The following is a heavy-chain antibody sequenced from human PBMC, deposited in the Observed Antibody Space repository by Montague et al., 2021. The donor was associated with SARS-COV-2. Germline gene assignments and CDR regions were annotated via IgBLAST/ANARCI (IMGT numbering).Heavy chain of an antibody. CDR1: GGSISSGGYY. J-gene: IGHJ4*02. D-gene: IGHD6-19*01. V-gene: IGHV4-31*03. CDR2: IYYSGST. CDR3: ACYVDSSGGLNPRGSGTFDY. Sequence: TRSLTCTVPGGSISSGGYYWSWIRQHPGKGLEWIGYIYYSGSTYYNPSLKSRVTISVDTSKNQFSLKLSSVTAADTAVYYCACYVDSSGGLNPRGSGTFDYWGQGTLVTVSS.